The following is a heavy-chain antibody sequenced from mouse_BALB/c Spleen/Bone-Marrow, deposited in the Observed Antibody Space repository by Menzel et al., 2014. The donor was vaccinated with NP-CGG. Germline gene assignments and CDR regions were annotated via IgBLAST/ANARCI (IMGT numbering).Heavy chain of an antibody. CDR1: GYAFTNYL. J-gene: IGHJ4*01. Sequence: ESGAELATPGASVKMSCKASGYAFTNYLIEWVKQRPGQGLEWIGVINPGSGGTNYNEKFKGKATLTADKSSSTAYMQLSGLTSDDSAVYFCARWLTGTCAMDYWGQGTSGTVSS. CDR2: INPGSGGT. D-gene: IGHD4-1*01. V-gene: IGHV1-54*01. CDR3: ARWLTGTCAMDY.